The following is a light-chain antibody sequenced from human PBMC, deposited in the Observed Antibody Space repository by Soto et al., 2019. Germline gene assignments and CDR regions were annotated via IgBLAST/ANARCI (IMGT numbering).Light chain of an antibody. V-gene: IGKV3-20*01. CDR2: GAS. Sequence: EIVLTQSPGTLSLSPGERATLSCRAGQSVSSSSLAWYQQKPGQAPRLLIYGASSRATGIPDRFSGSGSGTDFTLTISRLEPEDFAVYYCQQYGGSPLTFGQGTKVEIK. CDR3: QQYGGSPLT. CDR1: QSVSSSS. J-gene: IGKJ1*01.